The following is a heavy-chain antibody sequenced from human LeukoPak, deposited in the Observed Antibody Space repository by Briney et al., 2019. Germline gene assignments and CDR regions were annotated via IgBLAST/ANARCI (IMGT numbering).Heavy chain of an antibody. CDR1: GFTFDDYA. CDR3: AKDMSFDGDYGMDV. J-gene: IGHJ6*02. V-gene: IGHV3-9*01. D-gene: IGHD3/OR15-3a*01. Sequence: GGSLRLSCAASGFTFDDYAMHWVRHGPGKGLEWVSGISWNGGSIGYVDSVKGRFTISRDNAKNSLYLQMNSLRAEDTAVYYCAKDMSFDGDYGMDVWGQGTTVTVSS. CDR2: ISWNGGSI.